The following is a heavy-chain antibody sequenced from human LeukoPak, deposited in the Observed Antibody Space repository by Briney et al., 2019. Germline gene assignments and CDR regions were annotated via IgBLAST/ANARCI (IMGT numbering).Heavy chain of an antibody. D-gene: IGHD3-22*01. CDR1: GYSFTSYW. Sequence: NLGESLKISCKGSGYSFTSYWIGWVRQMPGKGLEWMGIIYPGDSDTRYSPSFQGQVTISADKSISTAYLRWSSLKASDTAMYYCARRSYYYDSSGYYLDYWGQGTLVTVSS. CDR2: IYPGDSDT. J-gene: IGHJ4*02. CDR3: ARRSYYYDSSGYYLDY. V-gene: IGHV5-51*01.